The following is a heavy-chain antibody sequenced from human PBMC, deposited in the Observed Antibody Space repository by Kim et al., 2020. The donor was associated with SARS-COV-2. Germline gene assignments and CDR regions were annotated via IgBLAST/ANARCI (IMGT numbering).Heavy chain of an antibody. CDR1: GLNVGSNY. CDR2: IFSNGNS. CDR3: AKDGPPDSDFWTIYINSQYGMDA. D-gene: IGHD3-3*01. Sequence: GGSLRLSCAVSGLNVGSNYMTWVRQAPGKGPQWVAVIFSNGNSHYAGSVKGRFTISRDTSKNMVFLQMNSLRVEDTAVYYCAKDGPPDSDFWTIYINSQYGMDAWGRGTTVIVSS. V-gene: IGHV3-66*01. J-gene: IGHJ6*02.